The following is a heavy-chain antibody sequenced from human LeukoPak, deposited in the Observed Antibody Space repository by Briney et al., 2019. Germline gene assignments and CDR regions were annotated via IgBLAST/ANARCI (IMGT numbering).Heavy chain of an antibody. CDR1: GFTFSTYW. Sequence: GGSLRLSCAASGFTFSTYWFHWVRQAPGKGLVWVARIKIDGRSTTYADSVKGRFTISRDNAKNTLYLQMNSLRAEDAAVYYCAKGDRNGWYFDYWGLGTLVTVSS. V-gene: IGHV3-74*01. CDR2: IKIDGRST. J-gene: IGHJ4*02. D-gene: IGHD6-19*01. CDR3: AKGDRNGWYFDY.